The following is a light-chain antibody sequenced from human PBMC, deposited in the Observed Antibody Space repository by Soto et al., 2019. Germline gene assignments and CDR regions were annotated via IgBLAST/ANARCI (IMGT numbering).Light chain of an antibody. V-gene: IGKV1-12*01. CDR3: QQANSFPIT. Sequence: DIQMTQSPSSLSGSVGDRVTITCRASQSIASWLAWYQQKPGKAPELLIYAASSLQSGVPSRFGGSGSGTDFTLTISSLQPEDFATYYCQQANSFPITFGQGTRLEIK. CDR2: AAS. CDR1: QSIASW. J-gene: IGKJ5*01.